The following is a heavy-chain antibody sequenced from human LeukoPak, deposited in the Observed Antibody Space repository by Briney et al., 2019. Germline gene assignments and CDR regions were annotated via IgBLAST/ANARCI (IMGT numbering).Heavy chain of an antibody. CDR2: IYHSGST. D-gene: IGHD2-2*01. V-gene: IGHV4-38-2*01. CDR1: GYSISSSYY. CDR3: ARLETQLIVVVPAAFDY. J-gene: IGHJ4*02. Sequence: PSETLSLTCAVSGYSISSSYYWGGIRQPPGKGLEWIGSIYHSGSTYYNPSLKSRVTISVDTSKNQFSLKLTSVTAADTAVYYCARLETQLIVVVPAAFDYWGQGTLVTVSS.